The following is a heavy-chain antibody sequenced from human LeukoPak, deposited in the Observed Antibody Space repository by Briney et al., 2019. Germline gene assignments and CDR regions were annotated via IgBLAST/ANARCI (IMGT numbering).Heavy chain of an antibody. CDR1: GGSISSYY. CDR3: ARSGIAAAGTAFDY. CDR2: IYYSGST. Sequence: SSETLSLTCTASGGSISSYYWSWIRQPPGKGLEWIGYIYYSGSTNYNPSLKSRVTISVDTSKNQFSLKLSSVTAADTAVYYCARSGIAAAGTAFDYWGQGTLVTVSS. D-gene: IGHD6-13*01. J-gene: IGHJ4*02. V-gene: IGHV4-59*01.